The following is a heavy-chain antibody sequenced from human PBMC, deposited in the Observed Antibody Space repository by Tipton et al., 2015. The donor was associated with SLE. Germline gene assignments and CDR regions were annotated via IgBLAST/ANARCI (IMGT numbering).Heavy chain of an antibody. J-gene: IGHJ4*02. D-gene: IGHD3-10*01. V-gene: IGHV1-69*05. CDR3: ARGTEHDDDRGSRILKDFGS. CDR2: VIPIFGTG. Sequence: QSGAEVKKPGSSVKVSCKASGGTFSNYAITWVRQAPGQGLEWVGGVIPIFGTGNYAQKFQARVTITTDESTSTAYMELSSLRSEDTAGYCCARGTEHDDDRGSRILKDFGSWGQG. CDR1: GGTFSNYA.